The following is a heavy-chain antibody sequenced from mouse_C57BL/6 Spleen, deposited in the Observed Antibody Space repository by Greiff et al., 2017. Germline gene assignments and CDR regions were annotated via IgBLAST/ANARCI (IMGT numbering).Heavy chain of an antibody. CDR3: ARTGYYYGSSYRYFDV. Sequence: QVQLQQPGAELVKPGASVKLSCKASGYTFTSYWMHWVKQRPGQGLEWIGMIHPNSGSTNYNEKFKSKATLTVDKSSSTAYMQLSSLTSEDSAVYYCARTGYYYGSSYRYFDVWGTGTTVTVSS. CDR2: IHPNSGST. CDR1: GYTFTSYW. V-gene: IGHV1-64*01. J-gene: IGHJ1*03. D-gene: IGHD1-1*01.